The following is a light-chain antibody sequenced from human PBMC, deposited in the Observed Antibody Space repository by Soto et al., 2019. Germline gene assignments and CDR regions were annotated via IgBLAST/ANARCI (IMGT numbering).Light chain of an antibody. J-gene: IGLJ1*01. CDR1: SSDVGGYNY. Sequence: SVLTQPASVSGSPGQSITISCTGTSSDVGGYNYVSWYQQHPGKAPKLMIYDVSNRPSGVSNRFSGSKSGNTASLTISGLQAEDEADYYCSSYTSSSTPYVLGTGTNFTVL. CDR2: DVS. CDR3: SSYTSSSTPYV. V-gene: IGLV2-14*01.